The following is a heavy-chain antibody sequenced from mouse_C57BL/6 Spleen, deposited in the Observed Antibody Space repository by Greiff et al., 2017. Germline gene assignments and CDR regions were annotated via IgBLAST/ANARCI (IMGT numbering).Heavy chain of an antibody. V-gene: IGHV1-80*01. CDR2: IYPGDGDT. CDR3: VGGPSERWLLQFDY. D-gene: IGHD2-3*01. Sequence: QVQLQQSGAELVKPGASVKISCKASGYAFSSYWMNWVKQRPGKGLEWIGQIYPGDGDTNYNGKFKGKATLTADKSSSTAYMQLSSLTSEDSAVYFCVGGPSERWLLQFDYWGQGTTLTVSS. CDR1: GYAFSSYW. J-gene: IGHJ2*01.